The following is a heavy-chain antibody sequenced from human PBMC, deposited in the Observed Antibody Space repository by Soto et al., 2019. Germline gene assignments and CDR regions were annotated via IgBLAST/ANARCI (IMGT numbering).Heavy chain of an antibody. CDR2: IVPIFGIA. CDR3: VTGDWGGSRPGEVDSFYGMDV. V-gene: IGHV1-69*12. J-gene: IGHJ6*02. Sequence: QVQLAQSGAELKRPGSSVKVSCKPSGDTFSAYAISWVRQAPGQGLEWMGGIVPIFGIANYTRQFQDRVTVSAAGATRTDYMDVSSLSPDDTVVYFCVTGDWGGSRPGEVDSFYGMDVWGQGTTVIVSS. CDR1: GDTFSAYA. D-gene: IGHD2-21*01.